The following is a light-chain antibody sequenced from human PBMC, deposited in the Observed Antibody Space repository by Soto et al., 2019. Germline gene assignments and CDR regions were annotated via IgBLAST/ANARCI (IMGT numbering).Light chain of an antibody. CDR1: SSDVGSYNR. CDR3: SSYTSSSTYV. Sequence: QSVLTQPPSVSGSPGQSVTISCTGTSSDVGSYNRVSWYQQPPGTAPKLMIYEVSNRPSGVPDRFSGSKSGNRASLIISGLQAEDEADYYCSSYTSSSTYVFGTGTKITVL. J-gene: IGLJ1*01. CDR2: EVS. V-gene: IGLV2-18*02.